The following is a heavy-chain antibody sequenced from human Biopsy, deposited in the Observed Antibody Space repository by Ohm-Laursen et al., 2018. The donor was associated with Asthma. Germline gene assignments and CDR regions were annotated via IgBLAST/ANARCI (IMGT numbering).Heavy chain of an antibody. J-gene: IGHJ4*02. CDR1: GFTFSSYW. CDR2: IWYDGSNK. V-gene: IGHV3-30*18. CDR3: AKDVGWELPQYYFDY. Sequence: SLRLSCTASGFTFSSYWMHWVRQAPGKGLEWVAVIWYDGSNKYYADSVKGRFTISRDNSKNTLYLQMNSLRAEDTAVYYCAKDVGWELPQYYFDYWGQGTLVTVSS. D-gene: IGHD1-26*01.